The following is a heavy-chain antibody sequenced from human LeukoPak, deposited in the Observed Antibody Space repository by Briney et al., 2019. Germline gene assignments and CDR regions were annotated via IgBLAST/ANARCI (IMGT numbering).Heavy chain of an antibody. D-gene: IGHD3-22*01. Sequence: ASVKVSCKASGGTFSSYAISWVRQAPGQGLEWMGGIIPIFGTANYAQKFQGRVTITADESTSTAYMELSSLRSDDTAVYYCARVDYYDSSGVVPSDYWGQGTLVTVSS. CDR1: GGTFSSYA. CDR3: ARVDYYDSSGVVPSDY. CDR2: IIPIFGTA. J-gene: IGHJ4*02. V-gene: IGHV1-69*13.